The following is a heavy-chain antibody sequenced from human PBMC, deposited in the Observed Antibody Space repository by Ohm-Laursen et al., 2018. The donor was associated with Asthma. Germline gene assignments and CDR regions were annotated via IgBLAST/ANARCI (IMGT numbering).Heavy chain of an antibody. V-gene: IGHV1-3*01. Sequence: ASVKVSCKASGYTFTSYAMHWVRQAPGQRLEWMGWINAGNGNTKYSQKFQGRVTITRDTSASTAYMELSSLRSEDTAVYYCASRHSSRGYYYGMDVWGQGTTVTVSS. CDR1: GYTFTSYA. D-gene: IGHD6-13*01. J-gene: IGHJ6*02. CDR2: INAGNGNT. CDR3: ASRHSSRGYYYGMDV.